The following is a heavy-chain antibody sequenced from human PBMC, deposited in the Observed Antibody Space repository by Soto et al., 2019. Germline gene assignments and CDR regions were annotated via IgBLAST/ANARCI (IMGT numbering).Heavy chain of an antibody. D-gene: IGHD5-12*01. CDR2: IYYSGST. Sequence: QVQLQESGPGLVKPSQTLSLTCTVSGGSISSGGYYWSWIRQHPGKGLEWIGYIYYSGSTYYNPSLKSRVTISVDTSKNQFSLRLSSVTAADTAVYYWARDGRDGYNAGLDYWGQGTLVTVSS. J-gene: IGHJ4*02. V-gene: IGHV4-31*03. CDR1: GGSISSGGYY. CDR3: ARDGRDGYNAGLDY.